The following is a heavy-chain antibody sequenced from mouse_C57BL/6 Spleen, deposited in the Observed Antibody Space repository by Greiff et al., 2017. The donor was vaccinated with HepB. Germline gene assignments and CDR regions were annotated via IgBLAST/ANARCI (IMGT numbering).Heavy chain of an antibody. CDR2: IDPSDSET. Sequence: QVQLQQPGAELVRPGSSVKLSCKASGYTFTSYWMHWVKQRPIQGLEWIGNIDPSDSETHYNQKFKDKATLTVDKSSSTAYMQLSSLTSEASAVDYCAREGAAQATWGYWGQGTTLTVSS. V-gene: IGHV1-52*01. CDR1: GYTFTSYW. D-gene: IGHD3-2*02. J-gene: IGHJ2*01. CDR3: AREGAAQATWGY.